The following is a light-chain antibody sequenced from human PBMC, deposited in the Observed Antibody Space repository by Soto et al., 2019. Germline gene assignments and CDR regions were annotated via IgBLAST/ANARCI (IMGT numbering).Light chain of an antibody. V-gene: IGLV4-60*02. CDR2: LEGSGSY. Sequence: QSVLTQSSSASASLGSSVKLTCTLSSGHSSYIIAWHQQQPGKAPRYLMKLEGSGSYNKGSGVPDRFSGSSSGADRYLTIANLQFEYEADYYCETWDSNVWVFGGGTKLTV. CDR3: ETWDSNVWV. CDR1: SGHSSYI. J-gene: IGLJ3*02.